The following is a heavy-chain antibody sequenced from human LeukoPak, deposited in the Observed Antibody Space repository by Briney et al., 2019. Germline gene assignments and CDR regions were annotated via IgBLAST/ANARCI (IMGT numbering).Heavy chain of an antibody. J-gene: IGHJ4*02. D-gene: IGHD5-24*01. CDR3: ARGSRDGYNHFDY. CDR2: IYYSGST. Sequence: SETLSLTCTISGGSITSYHWSWIRQPPGKGREWIGYIYYSGSTNYNPSLKSRVTISVDTSKNQFSLNLRSVTAADTAVYYCARGSRDGYNHFDYWRQGTLVTVSS. V-gene: IGHV4-59*01. CDR1: GGSITSYH.